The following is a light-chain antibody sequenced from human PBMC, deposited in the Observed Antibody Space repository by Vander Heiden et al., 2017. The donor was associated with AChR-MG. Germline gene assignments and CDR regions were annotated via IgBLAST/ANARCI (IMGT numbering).Light chain of an antibody. CDR1: TGAVTRGYY. V-gene: IGLV7-43*01. CDR2: STG. CDR3: LLYLSGVQLV. Sequence: QTVVTQQPSRTVSPGGTVTLTCASTTGAVTRGYYPAWFQQKPGQATRELMYSTGNKHSWTPARFSGSLLGGKAALTLSGVQPEDEADYYCLLYLSGVQLVFGGGTRLTVL. J-gene: IGLJ3*02.